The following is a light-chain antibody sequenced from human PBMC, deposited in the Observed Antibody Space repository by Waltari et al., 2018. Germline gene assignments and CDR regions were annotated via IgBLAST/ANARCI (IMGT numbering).Light chain of an antibody. CDR1: RSAVVCYNY. V-gene: IGLV2-14*03. J-gene: IGLJ3*02. CDR3: SSYTGSNTWV. CDR2: DVS. Sequence: QSALTQPASVSGSPGQSITISCTGTRSAVVCYNYVSWYQQHPGKAPKLIIYDVSDRPSGVSNRFSGSKSGNTASLTVSGLQAEDEADYFCSSYTGSNTWVFGGGTKLTVL.